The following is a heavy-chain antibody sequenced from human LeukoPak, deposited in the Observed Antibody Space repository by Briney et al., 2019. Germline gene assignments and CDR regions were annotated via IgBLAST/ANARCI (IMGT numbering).Heavy chain of an antibody. Sequence: ASVKVSCKASGYTFTSYGISWVRQAPGQGLEWMGWISAYNGNTNYAQKFQERVTITRDMSTSTAYMELSSLRSEDTAVYYCAAGLTYCSGGSCYSGWFDPWGQGTLVTVSS. CDR1: GYTFTSYG. D-gene: IGHD2-15*01. CDR2: ISAYNGNT. V-gene: IGHV1-18*01. CDR3: AAGLTYCSGGSCYSGWFDP. J-gene: IGHJ5*02.